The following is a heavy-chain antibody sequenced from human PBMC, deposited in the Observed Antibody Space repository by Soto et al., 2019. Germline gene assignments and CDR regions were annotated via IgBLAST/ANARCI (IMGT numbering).Heavy chain of an antibody. CDR2: ISAYNGNT. J-gene: IGHJ6*02. CDR3: ASVKYRPPYYYYYGMDV. D-gene: IGHD2-2*02. Sequence: QVQLVQSGAEVKKPGASVKVSCKASGYTFTSYGIGWVRQAPGQGLEWMGWISAYNGNTNYAQKLQGRVTMTTDTSTSTAYMELRSLRSDDTAVYYCASVKYRPPYYYYYGMDVWGQGTTVTVSS. V-gene: IGHV1-18*01. CDR1: GYTFTSYG.